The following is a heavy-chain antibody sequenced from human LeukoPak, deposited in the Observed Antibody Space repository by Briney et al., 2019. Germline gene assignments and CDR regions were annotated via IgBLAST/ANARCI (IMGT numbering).Heavy chain of an antibody. CDR3: ARDRYSGSY. J-gene: IGHJ4*02. Sequence: PGGSLRLSCAASEFTFSSYWMSWVRQAPGKGLEWVANIKQDGSEKYYVDSVKGRFTISRDNAKNSLYLQMNSLRAEDTAVYYCARDRYSGSYWGQGTLVTVSS. V-gene: IGHV3-7*03. CDR1: EFTFSSYW. D-gene: IGHD1-26*01. CDR2: IKQDGSEK.